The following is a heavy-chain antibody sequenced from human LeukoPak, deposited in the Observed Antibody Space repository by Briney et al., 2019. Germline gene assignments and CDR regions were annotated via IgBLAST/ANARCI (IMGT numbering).Heavy chain of an antibody. D-gene: IGHD3-22*01. CDR2: INHSGST. CDR1: GGSFSGYY. J-gene: IGHJ4*02. V-gene: IGHV4-34*01. Sequence: PSETLSLTCAVYGGSFSGYYWSWIRQPPGKGLEWIGEINHSGSTNYNPSLKSRVTISVDTSKNQFSLKLSSVTAADTAVYYCARVTGYMIEDYFDYWGQGTLVTVSS. CDR3: ARVTGYMIEDYFDY.